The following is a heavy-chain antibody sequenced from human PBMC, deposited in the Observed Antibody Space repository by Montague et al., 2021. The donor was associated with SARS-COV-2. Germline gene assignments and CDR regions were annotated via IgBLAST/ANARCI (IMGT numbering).Heavy chain of an antibody. CDR1: GFTFNNAW. Sequence: SLRLSCAGSGFTFNNAWMSWVRQAPGKGLEWVGRILPKTNGETTDYAAPVRGRFTIPRDDSTNTLYLQMYGLETDDTAVYYCTDYASGTSWHWGQGTLVTVSS. CDR3: TDYASGTSWH. D-gene: IGHD3-10*01. CDR2: ILPKTNGETT. J-gene: IGHJ1*01. V-gene: IGHV3-15*01.